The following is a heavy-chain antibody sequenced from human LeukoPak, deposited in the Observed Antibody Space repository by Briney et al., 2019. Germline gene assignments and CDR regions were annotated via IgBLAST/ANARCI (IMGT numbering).Heavy chain of an antibody. V-gene: IGHV4-4*09. D-gene: IGHD6-13*01. CDR3: ARLGDSSSWYPGWFDP. CDR2: IYTSGST. Sequence: SETLSLTCTVSGGSISSYYWSWIRQPPGKGLEWIGYIYTSGSTYYNPSLKSRVTISVDTSKNQFSLKLSSVTAADTAVYYCARLGDSSSWYPGWFDPWGQGTLVTVSS. CDR1: GGSISSYY. J-gene: IGHJ5*02.